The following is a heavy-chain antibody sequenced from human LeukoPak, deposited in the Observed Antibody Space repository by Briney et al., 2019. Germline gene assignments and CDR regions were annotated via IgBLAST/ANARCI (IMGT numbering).Heavy chain of an antibody. D-gene: IGHD1-26*01. Sequence: RPGGSLRLSCAASGFTFSSYGMSWVRQAPGKGLEWVSAISGSGGSTFYADSVKGRFTISRDNSKNTLYLQMNSLRAEDTAVYYCARGGSYLSAFDIWGQGTMVTVSS. CDR1: GFTFSSYG. V-gene: IGHV3-23*01. CDR2: ISGSGGST. J-gene: IGHJ3*02. CDR3: ARGGSYLSAFDI.